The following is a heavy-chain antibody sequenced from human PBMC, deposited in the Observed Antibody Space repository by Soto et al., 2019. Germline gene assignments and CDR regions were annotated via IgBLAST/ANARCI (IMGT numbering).Heavy chain of an antibody. CDR1: GFTFSSYA. Sequence: EVQLLESGGGLVQPGGSLRLSCAASGFTFSSYAMSWVRQAPGKGLEWVSAISGSGGSTYYADSVKGRFTIARDNSKNTLYLQRNSLRAEDTAVYYWAKVLSGDFWSGYPDPFDIWGRGTMVTVSS. CDR2: ISGSGGST. J-gene: IGHJ3*02. V-gene: IGHV3-23*01. CDR3: AKVLSGDFWSGYPDPFDI. D-gene: IGHD3-3*01.